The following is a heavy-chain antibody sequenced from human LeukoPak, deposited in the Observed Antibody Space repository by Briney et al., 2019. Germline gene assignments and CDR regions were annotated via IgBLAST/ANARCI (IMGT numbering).Heavy chain of an antibody. CDR3: ARPTSSIAARNFDY. Sequence: PSETLSLSCAVYGGSFSGYYWSWIRQPPGKGLEWIGEINHSGSTNYNPSLKSRVTTSVDTTKNQFSLKLSSVAAADTAVYYCARPTSSIAARNFDYWGQGTLVTVSS. V-gene: IGHV4-34*01. CDR2: INHSGST. J-gene: IGHJ4*02. D-gene: IGHD6-6*01. CDR1: GGSFSGYY.